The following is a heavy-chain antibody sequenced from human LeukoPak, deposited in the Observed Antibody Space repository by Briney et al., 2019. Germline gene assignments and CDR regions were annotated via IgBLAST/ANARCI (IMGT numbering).Heavy chain of an antibody. D-gene: IGHD3-3*01. J-gene: IGHJ6*03. CDR2: INPNSGGT. CDR1: GYTFTGYY. V-gene: IGHV1-2*02. CDR3: ARVVDFWSGHSLPYYYYYMDV. Sequence: ASVKVSCKASGYTFTGYYMHWVRQAPGQGLEWMGWINPNSGGTNYAQKFQGRVAMTRDTSISTAYMELSRLRSDDTAVYYCARVVDFWSGHSLPYYYYYMDVWGKGTTVTVSS.